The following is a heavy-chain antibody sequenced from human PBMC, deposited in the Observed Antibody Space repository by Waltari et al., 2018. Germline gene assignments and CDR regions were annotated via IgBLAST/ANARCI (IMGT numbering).Heavy chain of an antibody. CDR1: GGSIPTSRHY. Sequence: QLQLQESGPGLVKPSETLSLTCSVSGGSIPTSRHYWGWIRQPPGQGLEWIGTISYNGATYTSPSRKSRVTMSRDTSKNQLSLTLDSMTAADTAVYYCATYIGASVGTAAFDVWGQGTMVTVSS. J-gene: IGHJ3*01. CDR2: ISYNGAT. D-gene: IGHD5-12*01. CDR3: ATYIGASVGTAAFDV. V-gene: IGHV4-39*01.